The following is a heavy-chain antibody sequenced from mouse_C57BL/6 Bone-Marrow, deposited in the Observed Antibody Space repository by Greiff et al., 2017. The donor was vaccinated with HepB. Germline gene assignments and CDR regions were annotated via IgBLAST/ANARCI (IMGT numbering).Heavy chain of an antibody. Sequence: VQLKESGAELVRPGASVTLSCKASGYTFTDYEMHWVKQTPVHGLEWIGAIDPETGGTAYNQKFKGKAILTADKSSSTAYMELRSLTSEDSAVYYCTREGWRDFDYWGQGTTLTVSS. V-gene: IGHV1-15*01. CDR2: IDPETGGT. CDR1: GYTFTDYE. J-gene: IGHJ2*01. D-gene: IGHD3-3*01. CDR3: TREGWRDFDY.